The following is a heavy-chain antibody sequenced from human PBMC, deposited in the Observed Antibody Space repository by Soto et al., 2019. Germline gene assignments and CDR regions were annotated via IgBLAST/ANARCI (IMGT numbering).Heavy chain of an antibody. V-gene: IGHV1-46*03. J-gene: IGHJ3*02. Sequence: ASVKVSCKASGYTFTSYYMHWVRQAPGQGLEWMGIINPSGGSTSYAQKFQGRVTMTRDTSTSTVYMELSSLRSEDTAVYYCARDGSAGETTVTTSIAFDIWGQGTMVTVSS. CDR1: GYTFTSYY. D-gene: IGHD4-17*01. CDR3: ARDGSAGETTVTTSIAFDI. CDR2: INPSGGST.